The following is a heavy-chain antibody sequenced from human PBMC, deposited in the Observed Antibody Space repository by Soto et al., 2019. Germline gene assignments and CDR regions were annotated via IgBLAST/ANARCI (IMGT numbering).Heavy chain of an antibody. CDR1: GLTFSSCH. V-gene: IGHV3-48*01. Sequence: PGGSLRLSCAASGLTFSSCHMNWVRQAPGKGLEWVSYISSGSRTIFYADSVNGRFTISRDNAKNSLYLQMNSLRAEDTAVYYCARVARDCSSTSCSPIYGMDVWGQGTTVTVSS. CDR3: ARVARDCSSTSCSPIYGMDV. J-gene: IGHJ6*02. CDR2: ISSGSRTI. D-gene: IGHD2-2*01.